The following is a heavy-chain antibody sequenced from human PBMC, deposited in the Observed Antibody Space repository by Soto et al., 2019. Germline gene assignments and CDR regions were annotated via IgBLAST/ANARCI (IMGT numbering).Heavy chain of an antibody. V-gene: IGHV4-59*01. CDR2: ISDSGST. Sequence: SETLSLTCTVSGGSISSYYWSWIRQPPGKGLEWIGFISDSGSTNHNPSLKSRATISVDTPKNQFSLTLRFVTAADTAVYYCARDAVAGYNPPYGTDVWGQGTTVTVYS. CDR1: GGSISSYY. J-gene: IGHJ6*02. CDR3: ARDAVAGYNPPYGTDV. D-gene: IGHD6-19*01.